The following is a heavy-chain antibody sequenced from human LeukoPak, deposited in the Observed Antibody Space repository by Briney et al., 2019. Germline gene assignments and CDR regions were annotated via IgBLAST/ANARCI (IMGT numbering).Heavy chain of an antibody. CDR3: VRWGVAADMQD. V-gene: IGHV3-7*01. D-gene: IGHD2-2*01. Sequence: GGSLRLSCEASGFTFSCYWMAWVRQAPGKGLEWVANINPAGSDTYYVDSVKGRFTISRDNAKKSTFLQMNSLRVEETALYYCVRWGVAADMQDWGQGTLVTVSS. CDR1: GFTFSCYW. J-gene: IGHJ4*02. CDR2: INPAGSDT.